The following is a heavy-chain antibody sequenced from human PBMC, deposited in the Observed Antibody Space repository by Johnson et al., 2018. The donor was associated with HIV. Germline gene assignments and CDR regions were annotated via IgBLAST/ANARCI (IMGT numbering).Heavy chain of an antibody. CDR2: ISSSGTTV. D-gene: IGHD3-22*01. CDR3: ARGARDDSSGWAFDI. CDR1: GFTFSNAW. V-gene: IGHV3-11*04. J-gene: IGHJ3*02. Sequence: QVQLVESGGGLVKPGGSLRLSCAASGFTFSNAWMSWVRQAPGKGLEWVSYISSSGTTVYNADSVKGRFSISRDNAKQSLYLQMNSLRAGDTAVYYCARGARDDSSGWAFDIWGQGTMVTVSS.